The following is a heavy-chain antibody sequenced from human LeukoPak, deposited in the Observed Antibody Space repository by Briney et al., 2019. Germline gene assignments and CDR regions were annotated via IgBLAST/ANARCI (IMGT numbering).Heavy chain of an antibody. J-gene: IGHJ4*02. CDR1: GGSISSYY. CDR2: IYHSGST. Sequence: SETLSLTCTVSGGSISSYYWSWIRQPPGKGLEWIGYIYHSGSTNYNPSLKSRVTISEDTSKNQFSLKLSSVTAADTAVYYCAREGDYGDWYYFDYWGQRTLVTVSS. CDR3: AREGDYGDWYYFDY. V-gene: IGHV4-59*01. D-gene: IGHD4-17*01.